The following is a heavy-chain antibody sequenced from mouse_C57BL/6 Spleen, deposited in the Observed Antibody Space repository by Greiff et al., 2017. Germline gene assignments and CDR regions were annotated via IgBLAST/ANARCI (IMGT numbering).Heavy chain of an antibody. Sequence: QVHVKQPGTELVKPGASVTLSCKASGYTFTSYWMHWVKQRPGQGLEWIGNINPSNGGTNYNEKFKSKATLTVDKSSSTAYMQLSSLTSEDSAVYYCARWGDGYRLDYWGQGTTLTVSS. J-gene: IGHJ2*01. V-gene: IGHV1-53*01. CDR1: GYTFTSYW. CDR2: INPSNGGT. D-gene: IGHD2-3*01. CDR3: ARWGDGYRLDY.